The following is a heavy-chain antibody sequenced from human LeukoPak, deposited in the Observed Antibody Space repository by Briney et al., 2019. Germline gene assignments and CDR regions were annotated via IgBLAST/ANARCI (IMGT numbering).Heavy chain of an antibody. V-gene: IGHV3-9*01. CDR3: AIMDIVVVVAALRGAFDI. J-gene: IGHJ3*02. CDR2: ISWNSGNI. Sequence: PGRSLRLSCAASGFTFDDYAMHWVRQAPGKGLEWVSGISWNSGNIGYADSVKGRFTISRDNAKNSLYLQMNSLRAEDTAFYYCAIMDIVVVVAALRGAFDIWGQGTMVTVSS. CDR1: GFTFDDYA. D-gene: IGHD2-15*01.